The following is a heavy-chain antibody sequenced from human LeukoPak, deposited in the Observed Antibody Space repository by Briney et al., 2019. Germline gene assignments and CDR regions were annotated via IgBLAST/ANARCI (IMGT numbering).Heavy chain of an antibody. J-gene: IGHJ3*02. Sequence: GGSLRLSCAASGFTFSSYSMNWVRQAPGKGLEWVSSISSSSTYIFYADSLKGRFTISRDNAKNSLYLQMNSLRAEDTAVYYCASRVITMDAFGIWGQGTMVTVSS. D-gene: IGHD3-16*01. CDR2: ISSSSTYI. CDR3: ASRVITMDAFGI. CDR1: GFTFSSYS. V-gene: IGHV3-21*01.